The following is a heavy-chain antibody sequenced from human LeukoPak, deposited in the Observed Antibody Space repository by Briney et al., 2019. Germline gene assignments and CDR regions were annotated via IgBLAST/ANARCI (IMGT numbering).Heavy chain of an antibody. V-gene: IGHV3-21*01. J-gene: IGHJ4*02. D-gene: IGHD3-16*01. CDR2: ISSSSSYI. CDR3: ARDQEGAKTY. CDR1: GFTFSSYS. Sequence: GGSLRLSCAASGFTFSSYSMNWVRRAPGKGLEWVSSISSSSSYIYYADSVKGRFTISRDNAKNSLYLQMNGLRAEDTAVYYCARDQEGAKTYWGQGTLVTVSS.